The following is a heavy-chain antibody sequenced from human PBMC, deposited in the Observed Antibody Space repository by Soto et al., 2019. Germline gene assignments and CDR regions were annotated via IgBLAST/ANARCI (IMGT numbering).Heavy chain of an antibody. Sequence: VQLVESGGGLVQPGGSLRLSCAASGFTFSSYSMNWVRQAPGKGLEWVSYISSSSSTIYYADSVKGRFTISRDKAKNSLYRQINSLRAEDTAVYYCAALEYSSSHYYDYWGQGTLVTVSS. CDR3: AALEYSSSHYYDY. D-gene: IGHD6-6*01. CDR2: ISSSSSTI. V-gene: IGHV3-48*01. CDR1: GFTFSSYS. J-gene: IGHJ4*02.